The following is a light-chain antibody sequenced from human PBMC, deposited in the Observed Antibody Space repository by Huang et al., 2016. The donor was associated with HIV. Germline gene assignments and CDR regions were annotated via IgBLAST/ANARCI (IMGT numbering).Light chain of an antibody. V-gene: IGKV3-15*01. Sequence: EIVMTQSPGTVSVSPGESVTLSCTASQSLNTNLAWFQQNHGQAPRLLVHGASTRAKGIPARFSGSGSGTEFTLTIASLQSEDFALYYCHQYNKWPWTFGQGTKVEI. CDR3: HQYNKWPWT. J-gene: IGKJ1*01. CDR1: QSLNTN. CDR2: GAS.